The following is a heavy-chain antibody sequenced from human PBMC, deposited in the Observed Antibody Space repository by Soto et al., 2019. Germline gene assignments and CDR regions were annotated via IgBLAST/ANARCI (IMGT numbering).Heavy chain of an antibody. J-gene: IGHJ4*02. CDR1: GFTFSSYS. CDR3: ARVLYGEVVPAATGDY. CDR2: ISSSSSTI. Sequence: EVQLVESGGGLVQPGGSLRLSCAASGFTFSSYSMNWVRQAPGKGLEWVSYISSSSSTIYYADSVKGRFTISRDNAKNSLYLQMNSLRAEDTAVYYCARVLYGEVVPAATGDYWGQGTLVTVSS. V-gene: IGHV3-48*01. D-gene: IGHD2-2*01.